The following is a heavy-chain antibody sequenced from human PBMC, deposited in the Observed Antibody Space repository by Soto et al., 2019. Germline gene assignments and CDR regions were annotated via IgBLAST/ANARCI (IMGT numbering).Heavy chain of an antibody. V-gene: IGHV3-23*01. CDR3: AKDAVSRDGVWLAHD. CDR2: LYGDGNGI. J-gene: IGHJ4*02. D-gene: IGHD5-12*01. CDR1: GFTFSDYA. Sequence: VQLLESGGGLVQPGGSLRLSCAASGFTFSDYAMIWVRQAPGKGLEWVSGLYGDGNGIHYADSVKGRFTISRDNYENSVYLQMNSLRVEDTAVYYCAKDAVSRDGVWLAHDWGQGAVVTVSS.